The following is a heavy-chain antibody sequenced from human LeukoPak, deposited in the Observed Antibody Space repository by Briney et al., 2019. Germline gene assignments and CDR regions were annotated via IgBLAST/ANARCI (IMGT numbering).Heavy chain of an antibody. D-gene: IGHD3-22*01. CDR3: AKPDDSNGLEGPDY. CDR1: GFIFSHYV. CDR2: ISDSGTNT. J-gene: IGHJ4*02. Sequence: GRSLRLSCAASGFIFSHYVIHWVRQAPGKGLEWVSAISDSGTNTHYADSVKGRFTISRDNSKNTLYLQMNSLRAEDTAVYYCAKPDDSNGLEGPDYWGQGTLVIVSS. V-gene: IGHV3-23*01.